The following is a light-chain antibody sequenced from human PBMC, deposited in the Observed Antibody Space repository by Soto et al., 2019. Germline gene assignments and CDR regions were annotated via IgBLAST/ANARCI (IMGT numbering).Light chain of an antibody. Sequence: EIVLTQSPGTLSLSPGERATLSCRASQSVVNNYLAWYQQKPGQAPRLLIYGASSRATGIPDRFSGSGSGTDFTLTISRLEPEDFAFYYCQQYGSSPLTFGGGTKVDIK. CDR1: QSVVNNY. V-gene: IGKV3-20*01. J-gene: IGKJ4*01. CDR3: QQYGSSPLT. CDR2: GAS.